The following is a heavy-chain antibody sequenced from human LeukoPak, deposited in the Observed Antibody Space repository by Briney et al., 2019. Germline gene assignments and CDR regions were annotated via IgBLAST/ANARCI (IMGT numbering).Heavy chain of an antibody. CDR3: ARDYGRYFLPKYYYMDV. V-gene: IGHV1-2*02. D-gene: IGHD1-26*01. Sequence: ASVKVSCTASGYTFTGYYMHWVRQAPGQGLEWMGWINPNSGGTNYAEKFQGRVTMTRDTSISTAYMELSSLRSDDTAVYYCARDYGRYFLPKYYYMDVWGKGTTVTVSS. CDR1: GYTFTGYY. CDR2: INPNSGGT. J-gene: IGHJ6*03.